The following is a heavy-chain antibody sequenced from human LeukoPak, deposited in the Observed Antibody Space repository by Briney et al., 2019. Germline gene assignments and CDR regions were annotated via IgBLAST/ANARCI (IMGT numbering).Heavy chain of an antibody. D-gene: IGHD6-19*01. J-gene: IGHJ3*02. V-gene: IGHV4-39*07. CDR3: ARQEMGSGWDRPNPGAFDI. Sequence: PSETLSLTCTVSGGSISSSSYYWGWIRQPPGKGLEWIGSIYYSGSTYYNPSLKSRVTISVDTSKNQFSLKLSSVTAADTAVYYCARQEMGSGWDRPNPGAFDIWGQGTMVTVSS. CDR2: IYYSGST. CDR1: GGSISSSSYY.